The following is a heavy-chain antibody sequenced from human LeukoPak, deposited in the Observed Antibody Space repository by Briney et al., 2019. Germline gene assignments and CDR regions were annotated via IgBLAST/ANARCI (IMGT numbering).Heavy chain of an antibody. D-gene: IGHD6-13*01. J-gene: IGHJ4*02. V-gene: IGHV4-59*01. CDR2: NYNSGTT. CDR1: GGSISTYY. Sequence: SETLSLTCDVSGGSISTYYWSWLRQPPGKGLEWIGYNYNSGTTNYNPSLRSRVTVSVDRSKNQFSLRLTSVTAADTAVYYCARERASAGPHFDHWGRGILVTVSS. CDR3: ARERASAGPHFDH.